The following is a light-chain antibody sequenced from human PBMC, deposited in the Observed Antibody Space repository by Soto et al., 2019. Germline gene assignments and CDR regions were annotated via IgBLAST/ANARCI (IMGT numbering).Light chain of an antibody. CDR3: QQRSNWPRLT. V-gene: IGKV3D-20*02. CDR2: GAS. J-gene: IGKJ4*01. CDR1: QSVSSTY. Sequence: EIVLTQSPGTLSLSPGEGATLSCRASQSVSSTYIAWYQQKPGQAPRLVIYGASSRATGIPDRFSGSGSGTDFTLTISSLEPEDFAVYYCQQRSNWPRLTFGGGTKVDI.